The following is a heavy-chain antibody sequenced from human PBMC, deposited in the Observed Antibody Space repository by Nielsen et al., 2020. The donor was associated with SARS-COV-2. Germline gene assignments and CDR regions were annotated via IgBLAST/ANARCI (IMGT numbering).Heavy chain of an antibody. V-gene: IGHV3-21*01. D-gene: IGHD5-24*01. CDR1: GFTFSSYS. J-gene: IGHJ5*02. CDR2: ISSSSSYI. CDR3: QGWLQSRGWFDP. Sequence: GESLKISCAASGFTFSSYSMNWVRQAPGKGLEWVSSISSSSSYIYYADSVKGRFTISRDNAKNSLYLQMNSLRAEDTAVYYCQGWLQSRGWFDPWGQGTLVTVSS.